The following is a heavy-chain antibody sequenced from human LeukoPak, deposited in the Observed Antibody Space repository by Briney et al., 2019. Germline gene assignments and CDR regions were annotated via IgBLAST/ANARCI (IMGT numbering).Heavy chain of an antibody. J-gene: IGHJ4*02. D-gene: IGHD3-3*01. CDR3: ARDRPKLRFLEWSQYYFDY. CDR2: INPNSGGT. V-gene: IGHV1-2*02. CDR1: GYTFTGYH. Sequence: GASVKVSCKASGYTFTGYHMHWVRQAPGQGLEWMGWINPNSGGTNYAQKFQGRVTMTRDTSISTAYMELSRLRSDDTAVYYCARDRPKLRFLEWSQYYFDYWGQGTLVTVSS.